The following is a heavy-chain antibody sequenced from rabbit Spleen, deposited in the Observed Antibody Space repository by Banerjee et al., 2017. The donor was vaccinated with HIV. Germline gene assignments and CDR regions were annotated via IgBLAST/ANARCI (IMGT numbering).Heavy chain of an antibody. J-gene: IGHJ4*01. CDR2: IYAGSSGST. Sequence: QSLEESGGDLVKPGASLTLTCTASGFSFSSSYYICWVRQAPGKGLEWIGCIYAGSSGSTYYASWAKGRFTISKTSSTTVTLQMTSLTAADTATYFCARETDSGWGVVSFYFNLWGPGTLVTVS. V-gene: IGHV1S40*01. CDR3: ARETDSGWGVVSFYFNL. D-gene: IGHD4-1*01. CDR1: GFSFSSSYY.